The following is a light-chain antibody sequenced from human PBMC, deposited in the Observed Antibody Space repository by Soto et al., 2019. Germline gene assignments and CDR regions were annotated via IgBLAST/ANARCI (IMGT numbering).Light chain of an antibody. V-gene: IGKV1-5*01. J-gene: IGKJ5*01. CDR2: GAS. CDR1: QSVSMC. Sequence: ITKSPSTLSASVGDTVTITCRASQSVSMCLASCQQNPGKAPKLLIYGASSLESGVPSRFSRSGCGRAFTPTISSLVLEDNAAYDCEQRIQQSITFGQGIRL. CDR3: EQRIQQSIT.